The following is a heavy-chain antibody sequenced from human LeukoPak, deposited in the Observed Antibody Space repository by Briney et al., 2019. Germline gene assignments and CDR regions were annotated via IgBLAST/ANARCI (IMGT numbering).Heavy chain of an antibody. CDR1: GLTFSDAW. CDR3: STDGGVAARRGSY. J-gene: IGHJ4*02. Sequence: GGSLRLSCAVSGLTFSDAWMGWVRQAPGMGLEWVGRIKSKSSGGTTDYAAPVKGRFTLSRDDSKNTLDLQMNSLKTEDTGVYYCSTDGGVAARRGSYWGQGTLVTVSS. CDR2: IKSKSSGGTT. V-gene: IGHV3-15*01. D-gene: IGHD6-6*01.